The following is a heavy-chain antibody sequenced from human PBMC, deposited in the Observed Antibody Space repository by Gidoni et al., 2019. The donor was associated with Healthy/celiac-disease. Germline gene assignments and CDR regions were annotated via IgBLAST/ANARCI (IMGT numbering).Heavy chain of an antibody. CDR1: GGSISSSSYY. CDR2: IYCSGST. V-gene: IGHV4-39*01. CDR3: ARVSYDYGFLDY. D-gene: IGHD4-17*01. Sequence: QLQLQESGPGLVKPSETLSLTCTVPGGSISSSSYYWGWIRQPPGKGLEWIGRIYCSGSTYYNPSLKRRVTISVDTSKNQFSLKLSSVTAADTAVYYCARVSYDYGFLDYWGQGTLVTVSS. J-gene: IGHJ4*02.